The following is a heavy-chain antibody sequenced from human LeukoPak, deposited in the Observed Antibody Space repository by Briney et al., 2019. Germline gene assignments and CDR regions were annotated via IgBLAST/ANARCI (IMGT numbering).Heavy chain of an antibody. CDR2: IYYSGST. CDR3: ARSYYYDYRQIDY. D-gene: IGHD3-22*01. V-gene: IGHV4-39*01. J-gene: IGHJ4*02. CDR1: GDSISTSSYY. Sequence: PSETLSLTCTVSGDSISTSSYYWGWLRQPPGKGLEWLGSIYYSGSTYYNPSLKSRVTISVHTSKNQFSLNLYSVTAADTAVFYFARSYYYDYRQIDYWGQGTLVTVSS.